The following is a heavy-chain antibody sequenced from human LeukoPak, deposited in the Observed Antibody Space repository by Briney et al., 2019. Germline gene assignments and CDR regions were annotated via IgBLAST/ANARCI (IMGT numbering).Heavy chain of an antibody. D-gene: IGHD3-22*01. CDR2: IYYSGST. V-gene: IGHV4-31*03. Sequence: PSETLSLTCTVSGGSISSGGYYWSWIRQHPGKGLEWIGHIYYSGSTYYNPSLKSRVTISVDTPKNQFSLKLSSVTAADTAVYYCAREVDSSGYQAWGQGTLVTVSS. CDR3: AREVDSSGYQA. J-gene: IGHJ5*02. CDR1: GGSISSGGYY.